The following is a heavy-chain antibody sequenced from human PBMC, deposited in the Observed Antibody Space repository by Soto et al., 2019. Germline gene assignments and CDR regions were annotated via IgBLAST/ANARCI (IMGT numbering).Heavy chain of an antibody. Sequence: GGSLRLSCAASGFTVSSNYMSWVRQAPGKGLEWVSVIYSGGSTYYADSVKGRFTISRDNSKNTLYLQMNSLRAEDTAVYYCARDEYYYDSSGYQSFDYWGQGTLVTVSS. CDR1: GFTVSSNY. CDR3: ARDEYYYDSSGYQSFDY. J-gene: IGHJ4*02. V-gene: IGHV3-53*01. CDR2: IYSGGST. D-gene: IGHD3-22*01.